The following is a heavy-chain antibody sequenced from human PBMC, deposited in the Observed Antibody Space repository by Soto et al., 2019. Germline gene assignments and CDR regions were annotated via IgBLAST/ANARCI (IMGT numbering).Heavy chain of an antibody. CDR3: TTGDILTGHDP. Sequence: EVQLVESGGGLVKPGGSLRLSCAASGFTFSNAWMSWVRQAPGKGLEWVGRIKSKTDGGTTDYAAPVKGRFTISRDDSKNTQYLQMNSLKTEDTAVYYCTTGDILTGHDPWGQGTLVTVSS. D-gene: IGHD3-9*01. CDR1: GFTFSNAW. J-gene: IGHJ5*02. V-gene: IGHV3-15*01. CDR2: IKSKTDGGTT.